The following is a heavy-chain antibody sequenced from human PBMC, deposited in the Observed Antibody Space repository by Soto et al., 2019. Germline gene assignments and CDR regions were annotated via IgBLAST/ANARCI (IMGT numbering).Heavy chain of an antibody. V-gene: IGHV3-30-3*01. D-gene: IGHD1-26*01. CDR2: ISYDGNNK. CDR1: GFTYSTYT. J-gene: IGHJ6*02. CDR3: AKDRPSGSRPYYYGMDV. Sequence: PGGSLRLSCAASGFTYSTYTMHWVRQAPGKGLEWVAVISYDGNNKFYADSVKGRFTISRDNSKNTLYLQMNSLRAEDTAVYYCAKDRPSGSRPYYYGMDVWGQGTTVTVSS.